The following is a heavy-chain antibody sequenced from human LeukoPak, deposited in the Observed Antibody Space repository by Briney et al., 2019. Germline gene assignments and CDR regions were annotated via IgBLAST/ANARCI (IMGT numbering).Heavy chain of an antibody. V-gene: IGHV3-7*01. CDR3: ARWRWQQSEFDL. D-gene: IGHD5-24*01. J-gene: IGHJ4*02. CDR2: IFPDGHQE. Sequence: PGGSLRLSCVASGCSFSSYHMSWVRQAPGKGLGCVAHIFPDGHQESCDASVRGRFTVSRDNAKNSVFLRMNSLRVEDTAIYYCARWRWQQSEFDLWGQGALVTVSS. CDR1: GCSFSSYH.